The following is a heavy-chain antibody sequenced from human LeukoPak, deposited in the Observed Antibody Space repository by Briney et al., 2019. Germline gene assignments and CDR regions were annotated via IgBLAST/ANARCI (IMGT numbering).Heavy chain of an antibody. Sequence: PGGSLRLSCAASGFTFSSYSMNWVRQAPGKGLEWVPYIISSSSTISYADSVKGRFTISRDNAKNSLFLQMNSLRAEDTAVYYCAAYGDYHYWGQGTLVTVSS. J-gene: IGHJ4*02. D-gene: IGHD4-17*01. CDR3: AAYGDYHY. CDR2: IISSSSTI. CDR1: GFTFSSYS. V-gene: IGHV3-48*01.